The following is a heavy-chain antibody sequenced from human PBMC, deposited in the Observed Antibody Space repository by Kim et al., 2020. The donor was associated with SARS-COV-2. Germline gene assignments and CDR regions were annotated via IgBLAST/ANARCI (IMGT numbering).Heavy chain of an antibody. CDR1: GFTFRAYD. CDR2: IDVNGDT. J-gene: IGHJ4*02. CDR3: ARELEVNIATFDY. Sequence: GGSLRLSCTASGFTFRAYDISWLRQAPGKGPEWVSAIDVNGDTFYADSVKGRLTISRDNSKNTLYLQMNSLKVEDTALYYCARELEVNIATFDYWGQGTLVTVSS. V-gene: IGHV3-23*01. D-gene: IGHD2-15*01.